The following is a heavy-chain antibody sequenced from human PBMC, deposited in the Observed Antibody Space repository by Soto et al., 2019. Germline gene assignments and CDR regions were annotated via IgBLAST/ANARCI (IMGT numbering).Heavy chain of an antibody. CDR3: AKDSGLPGFGVVVHAFDV. CDR2: ISGSLDTA. Sequence: PGGSLRLSCAASGFTLSDYAMSWVRQAPGKGLEWVSTISGSLDTAFYADSVKGRFTISRDIPNNTLYLQMHSLRAEDTAIYYCAKDSGLPGFGVVVHAFDVWGQGTRVTVSS. J-gene: IGHJ3*01. CDR1: GFTLSDYA. V-gene: IGHV3-23*01. D-gene: IGHD3-3*01.